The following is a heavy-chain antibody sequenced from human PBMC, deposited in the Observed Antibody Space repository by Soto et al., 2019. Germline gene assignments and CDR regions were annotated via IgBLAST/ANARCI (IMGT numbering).Heavy chain of an antibody. V-gene: IGHV3-7*01. CDR2: IKQDGSEK. J-gene: IGHJ3*02. Sequence: GGSLRLSCAASGFTFSSYWMSWVRQAPGKGLEWVANIKQDGSEKYYVDSVKGRFTISRDNAKNSPYLQMNSLRAEDTAVYYCARDCGGDCRDAFDIWGQGTMVTVSS. CDR3: ARDCGGDCRDAFDI. CDR1: GFTFSSYW. D-gene: IGHD2-21*02.